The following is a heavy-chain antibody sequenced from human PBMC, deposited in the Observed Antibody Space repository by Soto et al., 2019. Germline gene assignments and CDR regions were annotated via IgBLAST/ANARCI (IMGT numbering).Heavy chain of an antibody. CDR1: GFPFTNYW. J-gene: IGHJ4*01. Sequence: GGSLRLSCAASGFPFTNYWMSWVRQAPGKGLEWVANIKQDGSVKYYVDSVKGRFTISRDNVKNSLYLQMNILRAEDTAVYYCARIGYSSSSFDYWGHGTLVTVSS. CDR2: IKQDGSVK. V-gene: IGHV3-7*01. CDR3: ARIGYSSSSFDY. D-gene: IGHD6-6*01.